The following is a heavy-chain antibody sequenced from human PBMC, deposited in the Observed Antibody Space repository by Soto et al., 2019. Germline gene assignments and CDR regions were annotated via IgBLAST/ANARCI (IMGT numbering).Heavy chain of an antibody. CDR2: ISGNGGST. CDR3: AKDRFDWLNLFDP. CDR1: GFTFSSYA. Sequence: GGSLRLSCAASGFTFSSYAMSWVRQAPGRGLEWVSGISGNGGSTYYADSVKGRFTISRDNAKNTLYLQMNSLRAEDTAVYYCAKDRFDWLNLFDPWGQGTLVTVSS. J-gene: IGHJ5*02. D-gene: IGHD3-9*01. V-gene: IGHV3-23*01.